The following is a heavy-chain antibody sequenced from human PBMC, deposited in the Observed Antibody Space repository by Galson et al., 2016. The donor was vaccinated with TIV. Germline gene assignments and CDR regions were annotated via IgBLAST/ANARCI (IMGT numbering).Heavy chain of an antibody. J-gene: IGHJ4*02. CDR2: IIDSGSST. CDR3: ARGRGYCDTTSCYVDY. V-gene: IGHV3-48*03. Sequence: SLRLSCAASGFTFSSYAMHWVRQAPGKGLEWVSYIIDSGSSTYYADSVKGRFTISRDNAKNSVYLQMNSLRAEDTAVYYCARGRGYCDTTSCYVDYWGQGTLVTVSS. D-gene: IGHD2-2*01. CDR1: GFTFSSYA.